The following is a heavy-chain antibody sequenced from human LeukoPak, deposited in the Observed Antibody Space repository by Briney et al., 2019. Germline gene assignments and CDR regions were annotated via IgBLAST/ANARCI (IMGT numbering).Heavy chain of an antibody. CDR2: IYYSGST. Sequence: PSETLSLTCTVSGGSISSYYWSWIRQPPGKGLEWIGYIYYSGSTNYNPSLKSRVTISVDTSKNQFSLKLSSVTAAVTAVYYCARGTVAASLGYWGQGTLVTVSS. CDR3: ARGTVAASLGY. V-gene: IGHV4-59*01. J-gene: IGHJ4*02. CDR1: GGSISSYY. D-gene: IGHD2-15*01.